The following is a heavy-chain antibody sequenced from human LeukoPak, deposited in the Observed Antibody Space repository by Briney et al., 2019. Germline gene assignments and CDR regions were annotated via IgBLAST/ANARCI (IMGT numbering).Heavy chain of an antibody. D-gene: IGHD2-8*02. J-gene: IGHJ6*03. V-gene: IGHV4-59*12. CDR2: IYYSGST. CDR3: ARGRGVYYYYYMDV. CDR1: GGSISSYY. Sequence: SETLSLTCTVSGGSISSYYWSWIRQPPGKGLEWIGYIYYSGSTNYNPSLKSRVTISVDTSKNQFSLKLSSVTAADTAVYYCARGRGVYYYYYMDVWGKGTTVTVSS.